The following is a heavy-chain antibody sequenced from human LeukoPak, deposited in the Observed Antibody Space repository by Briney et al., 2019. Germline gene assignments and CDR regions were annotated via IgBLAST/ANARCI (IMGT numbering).Heavy chain of an antibody. D-gene: IGHD6-19*01. J-gene: IGHJ5*02. CDR1: GFTFSSYW. CDR3: ARDLTVAGTFDP. V-gene: IGHV3-7*01. Sequence: GGSLRLSCAASGFTFSSYWMSWVRQAPEKGLEWVANIKQDGSEKYYVDSVKGRFTISRDNVKKSLYLQMNSLRVEDTAVYYCARDLTVAGTFDPWGQGTLVTVSS. CDR2: IKQDGSEK.